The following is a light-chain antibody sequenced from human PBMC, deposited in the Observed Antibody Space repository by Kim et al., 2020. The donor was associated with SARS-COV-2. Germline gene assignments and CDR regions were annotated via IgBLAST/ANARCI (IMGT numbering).Light chain of an antibody. CDR1: SLRTYY. Sequence: SSELTQDPAVSVALGQKVSITCKGDSLRTYYASWYQQKPGQAPVLVIYGKNNRPSGIPDRFSGSSSGNTASLTITGAQAEDEADYYCKSRVSSGYLLVFGGGTQLTV. CDR3: KSRVSSGYLLV. V-gene: IGLV3-19*01. CDR2: GKN. J-gene: IGLJ2*01.